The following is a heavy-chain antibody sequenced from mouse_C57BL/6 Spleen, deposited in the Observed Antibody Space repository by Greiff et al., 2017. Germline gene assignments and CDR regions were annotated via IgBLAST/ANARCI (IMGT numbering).Heavy chain of an antibody. Sequence: VKLVESGAELVKPGASVKISCKASGYAFSSYWMNWVKQRPGKGLEWIGQIYPGDGDTNYNGKFKGKATLTADKSSSTAYMQLSSLTSEDSAVYFCARKTLYYAMDYWGQGTSVTVSS. J-gene: IGHJ4*01. CDR1: GYAFSSYW. CDR3: ARKTLYYAMDY. CDR2: IYPGDGDT. V-gene: IGHV1-80*01.